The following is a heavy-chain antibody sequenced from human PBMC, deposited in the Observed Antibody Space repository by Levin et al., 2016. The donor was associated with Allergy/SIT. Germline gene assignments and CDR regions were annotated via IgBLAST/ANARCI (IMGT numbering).Heavy chain of an antibody. V-gene: IGHV6-1*01. Sequence: WIRQSPSRGLEWLGRTYYRSKWYNDYSESMKSRILISPDPSKNQFSLQLNSVTTEDTAVYYCARGPLTEAGTRRGGWRLGWFVPWGQGTLVTVSS. CDR2: TYYRSKWYN. D-gene: IGHD1-7*01. J-gene: IGHJ5*02. CDR3: ARGPLTEAGTRRGGWRLGWFVP.